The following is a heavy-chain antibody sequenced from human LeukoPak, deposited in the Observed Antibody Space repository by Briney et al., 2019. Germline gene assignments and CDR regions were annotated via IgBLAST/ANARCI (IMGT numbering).Heavy chain of an antibody. CDR1: GASISSYY. Sequence: SETLSLTCTVSGASISSYYWSWIRQPPGKGLEWIGYIYYSGSTNYNPSLKSRVTISVDTSKNQFSLKLSSVTAADTAVYYCARWMGGEYCSSTSCYTFDYWGQGTLVTVSS. V-gene: IGHV4-59*01. CDR3: ARWMGGEYCSSTSCYTFDY. CDR2: IYYSGST. D-gene: IGHD2-2*02. J-gene: IGHJ4*02.